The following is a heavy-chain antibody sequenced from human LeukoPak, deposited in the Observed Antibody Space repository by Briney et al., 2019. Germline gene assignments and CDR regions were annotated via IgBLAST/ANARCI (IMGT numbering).Heavy chain of an antibody. J-gene: IGHJ4*02. Sequence: SETLSLTCAVYGGSFSGYYWSWIRQPPGKGLEWIGYIYYSGSTYYNPSLKSRVTISVDTSKNQFSLKLSSVTAADTAVYYCARYSSSWYQGVGSFFDYWGQGTLVTVSS. CDR2: IYYSGST. CDR3: ARYSSSWYQGVGSFFDY. D-gene: IGHD6-13*01. CDR1: GGSFSGYY. V-gene: IGHV4-30-4*08.